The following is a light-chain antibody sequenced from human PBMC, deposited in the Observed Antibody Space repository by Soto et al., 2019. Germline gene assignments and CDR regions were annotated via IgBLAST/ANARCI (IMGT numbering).Light chain of an antibody. Sequence: EVVMTQSPVTLSVSPGERATLSCRASQSITTNLAWYQQKPGQAPRLLIYSASTRATGVPARFRGSGSGTQFSLTLSSLQSEHFALYYCQQYNYWPPKWTFGQGTRVDFK. V-gene: IGKV3-15*01. CDR3: QQYNYWPPKWT. CDR1: QSITTN. CDR2: SAS. J-gene: IGKJ1*01.